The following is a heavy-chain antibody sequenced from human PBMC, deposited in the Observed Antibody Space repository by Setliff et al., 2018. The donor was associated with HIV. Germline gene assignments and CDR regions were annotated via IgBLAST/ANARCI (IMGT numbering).Heavy chain of an antibody. D-gene: IGHD3-3*01. Sequence: ASVKVSCKASGYTFTGYYMHWVRQAPGQGLEWMGWINPNSGGTNYAQKFQGWVTMTRDTSISTAYMELSRLRSDDTAVYYCARAQLRFWGRNYYYMDVWGKGTTVTVSS. CDR1: GYTFTGYY. J-gene: IGHJ6*03. CDR3: ARAQLRFWGRNYYYMDV. CDR2: INPNSGGT. V-gene: IGHV1-2*04.